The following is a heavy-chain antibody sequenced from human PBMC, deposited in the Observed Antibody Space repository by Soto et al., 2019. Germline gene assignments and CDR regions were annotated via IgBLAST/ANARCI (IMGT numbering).Heavy chain of an antibody. CDR3: ARGSGIVALPGELEDVNYDY. Sequence: QVQLQQWGAGLVKPSETLSLSCAVYGQSFSGHSWAWIRQPPGKGLEWIGEINESGSTYYNPSIKRRVTISTDTSKYQFSLKLSSVSAADTAAYFCARGSGIVALPGELEDVNYDYWGQGTLVNVSS. J-gene: IGHJ4*02. CDR1: GQSFSGHS. D-gene: IGHD1-1*01. CDR2: INESGST. V-gene: IGHV4-34*01.